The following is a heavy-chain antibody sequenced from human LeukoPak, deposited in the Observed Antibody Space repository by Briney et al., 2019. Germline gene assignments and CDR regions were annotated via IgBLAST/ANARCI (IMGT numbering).Heavy chain of an antibody. J-gene: IGHJ4*02. D-gene: IGHD3-22*01. V-gene: IGHV3-23*01. CDR1: GFTFSSYA. CDR3: ARGWAYYYDSSGYYLSYYFDY. Sequence: PGGSLRLSCAASGFTFSSYAMSWVRQAPGKGLEWVSAISGSGGSTYYADSVKGRFTISRDNAKNSLYLQMNSLRAEDTAVYYCARGWAYYYDSSGYYLSYYFDYWGQGTLVTVSS. CDR2: ISGSGGST.